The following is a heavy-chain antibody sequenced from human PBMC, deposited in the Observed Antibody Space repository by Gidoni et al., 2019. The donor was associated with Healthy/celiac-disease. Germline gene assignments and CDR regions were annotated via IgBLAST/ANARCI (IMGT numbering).Heavy chain of an antibody. CDR1: GFTFSSYG. J-gene: IGHJ4*02. V-gene: IGHV3-33*01. CDR3: ARSGSYYYFDY. D-gene: IGHD1-26*01. CDR2: IWYDGSNK. Sequence: QVQLVEAGGGVVQPGRSLRLSCAASGFTFSSYGMHWVRQAPGKGLAWVAVIWYDGSNKYYADSVKGRFTISRDNSKNTLYLQMNSLRAEDTAVYYCARSGSYYYFDYWGQGTLVTVSS.